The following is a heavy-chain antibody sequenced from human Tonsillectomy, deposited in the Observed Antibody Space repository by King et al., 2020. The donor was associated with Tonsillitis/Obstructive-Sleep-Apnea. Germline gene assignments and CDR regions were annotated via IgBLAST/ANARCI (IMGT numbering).Heavy chain of an antibody. D-gene: IGHD3-10*01. Sequence: VQLVESGGGLVQPGGSLRLSCEASGFTFSSYAMSWVRQAPGKGLEWVSGISGSGGSTYYADGVKGRFTISRVNSKNYLYLQTNSRRAEDTDVYYCAKSHRGVACYFDYWGQGTLVTVSS. CDR3: AKSHRGVACYFDY. CDR1: GFTFSSYA. CDR2: ISGSGGST. J-gene: IGHJ4*02. V-gene: IGHV3-23*04.